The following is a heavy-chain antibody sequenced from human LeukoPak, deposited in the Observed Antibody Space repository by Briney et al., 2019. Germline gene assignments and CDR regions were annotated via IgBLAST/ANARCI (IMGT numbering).Heavy chain of an antibody. CDR2: ISGSGGST. Sequence: GGSLRLSCAASGFTFSSYAMSWVRQAPGKGLEWVSAISGSGGSTYYADPVKGRFTISRDNSKNTLYLQMNSLRTEDTAVYYCAKGAAELPGGWVRRIAAAAEANYYFDYWGQGTLVTVSS. D-gene: IGHD6-13*01. J-gene: IGHJ4*02. V-gene: IGHV3-23*01. CDR3: AKGAAELPGGWVRRIAAAAEANYYFDY. CDR1: GFTFSSYA.